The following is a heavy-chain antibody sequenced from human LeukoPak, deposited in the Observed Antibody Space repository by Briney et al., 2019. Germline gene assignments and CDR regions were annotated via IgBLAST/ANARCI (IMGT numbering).Heavy chain of an antibody. CDR2: INPDGSST. D-gene: IGHD3-22*01. Sequence: PGGSLRLSCAASGFTFGTYWMHWVRQGPGQGLVWVSRINPDGSSTTYADSVKGRFTISRDNAKNTLYLQMSSLRAEDTAVYYCARGRYYYDPLDYWGQGTLVTVSS. J-gene: IGHJ4*02. CDR1: GFTFGTYW. CDR3: ARGRYYYDPLDY. V-gene: IGHV3-74*01.